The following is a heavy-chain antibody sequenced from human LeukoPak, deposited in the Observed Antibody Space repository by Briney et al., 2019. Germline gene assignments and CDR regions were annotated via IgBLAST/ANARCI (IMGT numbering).Heavy chain of an antibody. D-gene: IGHD6-19*01. CDR1: GFTFSSHA. J-gene: IGHJ6*03. CDR2: ISGTGGST. V-gene: IGHV3-23*01. CDR3: AKYSSGWFIYYYMDV. Sequence: GGSLRLSCAASGFTFSSHAMSWVRQAPGKGLEWVSGISGTGGSTQYADSVKGRFTISRDNSKNTLYLQMNGLRAEDTAVYYCAKYSSGWFIYYYMDVWGKGTPVTVSS.